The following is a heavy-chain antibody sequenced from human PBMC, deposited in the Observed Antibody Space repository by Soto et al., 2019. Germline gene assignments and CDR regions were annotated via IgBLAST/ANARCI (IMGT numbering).Heavy chain of an antibody. J-gene: IGHJ6*03. CDR1: GFTFSSYG. V-gene: IGHV3-30*18. CDR2: ISYDGSNK. CDR3: AKDGITIFGVVASRYHYMDV. D-gene: IGHD3-3*01. Sequence: GGSLSLSCAASGFTFSSYGMHWVRQAPGKGLDWVAVISYDGSNKYYADSVKGRFTISRDNSKNTLYLQMNSLRAEDTAVYYCAKDGITIFGVVASRYHYMDVWGKGTTVTVS.